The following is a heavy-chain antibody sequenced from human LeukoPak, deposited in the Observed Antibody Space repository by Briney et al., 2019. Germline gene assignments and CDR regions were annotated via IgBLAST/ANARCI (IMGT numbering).Heavy chain of an antibody. CDR1: GFTFSSYA. J-gene: IGHJ6*02. V-gene: IGHV3-23*01. Sequence: TGGSLRLSCAASGFTFSSYAMSWVRQAPGKGLEWVSAISGSGGSTYYADSVKGRFTISRDNSKNTLYLQMNSLRAEDTAVYYCAKSAIVVVPAATYYYYYGMDVWGQETTVTVSS. CDR3: AKSAIVVVPAATYYYYYGMDV. CDR2: ISGSGGST. D-gene: IGHD2-2*01.